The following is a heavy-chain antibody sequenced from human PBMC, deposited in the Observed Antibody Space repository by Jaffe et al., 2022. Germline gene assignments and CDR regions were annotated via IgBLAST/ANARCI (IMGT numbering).Heavy chain of an antibody. CDR3: AKEAADAGDDFWSGDYYFDY. CDR2: ISYDGSNK. J-gene: IGHJ4*02. D-gene: IGHD3-3*01. Sequence: QVQLVESGGGVVQPGRSLRLSCAASGFTFSSYGMHWVRQAPGKGLEWVAVISYDGSNKYYADSVKGRFTISRDNSKNTLYLQMNSLRAEDTAVYYCAKEAADAGDDFWSGDYYFDYWGQGTLVTVSS. CDR1: GFTFSSYG. V-gene: IGHV3-30*18.